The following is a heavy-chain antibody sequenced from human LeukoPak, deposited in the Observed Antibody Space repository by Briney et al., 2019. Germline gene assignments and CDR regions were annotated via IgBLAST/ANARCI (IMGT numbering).Heavy chain of an antibody. D-gene: IGHD1-26*01. Sequence: PGGSLTLSCAASGFTFSGSAMHWVRQASGKGLEWVGRIRSKANSYATAYAATVKGRFTIPRDDSKNTAYLQMNSLKTEDTAVYYCTSSSGSYSRAHQPQRYHWGQGTLVTVSS. CDR1: GFTFSGSA. CDR2: IRSKANSYAT. CDR3: TSSSGSYSRAHQPQRYH. J-gene: IGHJ5*02. V-gene: IGHV3-73*01.